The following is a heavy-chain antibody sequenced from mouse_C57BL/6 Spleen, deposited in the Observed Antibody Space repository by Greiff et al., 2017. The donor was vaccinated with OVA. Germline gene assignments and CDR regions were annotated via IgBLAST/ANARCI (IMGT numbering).Heavy chain of an antibody. D-gene: IGHD1-1*01. CDR2: IYPGSGST. Sequence: VQLQQPGAELVKPGASVKMSCKASGYTFTSYWITWVKQRPGQGLEWIGDIYPGSGSTNYNEKFKSKATLTVDTSSSTAYMQLSSLTSEDSAVYYCARGGLYYYGSSYYFDYWGQGTTLTVSS. J-gene: IGHJ2*01. V-gene: IGHV1-55*01. CDR3: ARGGLYYYGSSYYFDY. CDR1: GYTFTSYW.